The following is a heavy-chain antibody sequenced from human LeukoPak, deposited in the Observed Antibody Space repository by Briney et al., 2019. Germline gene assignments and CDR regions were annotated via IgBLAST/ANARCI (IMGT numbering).Heavy chain of an antibody. J-gene: IGHJ4*02. D-gene: IGHD3-22*01. CDR3: ARGLTYYYDSSGFLGY. CDR1: GFTFSSYW. CDR2: INSDGSST. Sequence: QSGGSLRLSCAASGFTFSSYWMHWVRQAPGKGLVWVSRINSDGSSTSYADSVKGRFTISRDNAKNTLYLQMYSLRAEDTAVYFCARGLTYYYDSSGFLGYWGQGTLVTVSS. V-gene: IGHV3-74*01.